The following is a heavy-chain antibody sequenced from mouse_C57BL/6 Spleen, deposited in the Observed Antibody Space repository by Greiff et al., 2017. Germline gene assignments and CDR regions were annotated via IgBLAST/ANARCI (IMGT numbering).Heavy chain of an antibody. CDR1: GYTFTSYW. D-gene: IGHD1-1*01. CDR3: ARDAGSSYAWFAY. V-gene: IGHV1-64*01. Sequence: QVQLQQPGAELVKPGASVKLSCKASGYTFTSYWMHWVKQRPGQGLEWIGMIHPNSGSTNYNEKFKSKATLTVDKSSSTAYMQLSSLTSEDSAVYYCARDAGSSYAWFAYWGQGTLVTVSA. CDR2: IHPNSGST. J-gene: IGHJ3*01.